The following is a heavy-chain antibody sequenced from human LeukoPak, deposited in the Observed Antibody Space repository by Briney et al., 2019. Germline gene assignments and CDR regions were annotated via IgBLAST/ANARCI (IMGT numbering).Heavy chain of an antibody. D-gene: IGHD4-17*01. V-gene: IGHV3-23*01. CDR1: GFTFTSYA. CDR3: AKDRIARTTVTTFDY. Sequence: GGSLRLSCAASGFTFTSYAMTWVRQAPGKGLEWVSSISGSGDSTYYADSLKGRFTISRNYSKNTLYLQMNSLRAEDTAIYYCAKDRIARTTVTTFDYEG. CDR2: ISGSGDST. J-gene: IGHJ4*01.